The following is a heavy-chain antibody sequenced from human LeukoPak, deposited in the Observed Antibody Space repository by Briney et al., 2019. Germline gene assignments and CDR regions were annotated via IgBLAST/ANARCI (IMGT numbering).Heavy chain of an antibody. CDR2: ISGSGGST. Sequence: GGSLRLSCAASGFTFSSYAMSWVRQAPGKGLEWVSAISGSGGSTYYADSVKGRFTISRDNSKNTLYLQMNSLRAEDTAVYYCAKPHQDIVVVPAAITYWGQGTLVTVSS. J-gene: IGHJ4*02. V-gene: IGHV3-23*01. CDR3: AKPHQDIVVVPAAITY. D-gene: IGHD2-2*02. CDR1: GFTFSSYA.